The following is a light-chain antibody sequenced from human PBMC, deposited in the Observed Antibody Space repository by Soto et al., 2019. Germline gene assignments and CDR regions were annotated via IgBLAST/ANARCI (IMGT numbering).Light chain of an antibody. CDR2: GAS. CDR3: QQYDYWPRT. Sequence: EIVLTQSPGTLSLSPGERATLSCRASQSVSRNDLAWYQQKPGQAPRLLIYGASNRATGIPARFSGSGSGAEFTLTISSLQSEDFAVYYCQQYDYWPRTFGQGTKVDIK. J-gene: IGKJ1*01. CDR1: QSVSRN. V-gene: IGKV3-15*01.